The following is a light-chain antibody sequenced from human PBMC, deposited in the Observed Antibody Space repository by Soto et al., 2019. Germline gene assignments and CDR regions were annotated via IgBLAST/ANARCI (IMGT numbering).Light chain of an antibody. CDR2: KAS. J-gene: IGKJ1*01. V-gene: IGKV1-5*03. CDR1: QGIKNF. Sequence: DTQMTQSPSFLSASVGDRVTITCRASQGIKNFLAWYQQKPGKAPKLLIYKASSLETGVPSRFSGSGSGTEFTLTISSLQPDDFATYYCQQYNGTFGQGTKVDIK. CDR3: QQYNGT.